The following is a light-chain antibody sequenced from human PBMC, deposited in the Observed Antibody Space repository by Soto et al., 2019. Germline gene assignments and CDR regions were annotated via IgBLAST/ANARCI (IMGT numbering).Light chain of an antibody. CDR3: QQYYTSPRWT. V-gene: IGKV4-1*01. Sequence: DIVMTQSPDSLTVSLGERATINCKSSQSVLASSNNKTHLAWYQQKAGQPPKLLIYWASIRESGVPYRFSGSGSGTDFTLTSSSLHAEDVGVYYCQQYYTSPRWTFGRGTNVEVK. CDR2: WAS. CDR1: QSVLASSNNKTH. J-gene: IGKJ1*01.